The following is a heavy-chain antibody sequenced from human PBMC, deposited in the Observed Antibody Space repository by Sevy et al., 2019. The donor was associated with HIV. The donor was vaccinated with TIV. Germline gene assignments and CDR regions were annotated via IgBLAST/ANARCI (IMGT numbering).Heavy chain of an antibody. CDR3: ARERNGAYERYFYGMDV. D-gene: IGHD5-12*01. CDR2: IYSGGST. Sequence: GGSLRLSCAASGFNVNSNYMSWVRQAPGKGLEWVSVIYSGGSTYYADSVKGRFIISRDNSKNTVYLQMNSLRAEDTAMYYCARERNGAYERYFYGMDVWGQGTTVTVSS. J-gene: IGHJ6*02. CDR1: GFNVNSNY. V-gene: IGHV3-53*01.